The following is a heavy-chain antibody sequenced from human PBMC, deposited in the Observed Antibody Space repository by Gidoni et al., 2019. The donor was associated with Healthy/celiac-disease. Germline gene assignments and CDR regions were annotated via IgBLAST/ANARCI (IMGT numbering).Heavy chain of an antibody. CDR3: ARGRYDILTGYLPLFDY. CDR1: GFTFSSYA. CDR2: ISYDGSNK. D-gene: IGHD3-9*01. V-gene: IGHV3-30-3*01. Sequence: QVQLVESGGGVVQPGRSLRLSCAASGFTFSSYAMHWVRQAPGKGLEWVAVISYDGSNKYYADSVKGRFTISRDNSKNTLYLQMNSLRAEDTAVYYCARGRYDILTGYLPLFDYWGQGTLVTVSS. J-gene: IGHJ4*02.